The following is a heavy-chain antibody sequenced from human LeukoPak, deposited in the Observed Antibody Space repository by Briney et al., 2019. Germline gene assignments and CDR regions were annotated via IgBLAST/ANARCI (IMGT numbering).Heavy chain of an antibody. CDR2: INHSGST. J-gene: IGHJ6*03. CDR3: AREGIVVVPAAMPYYYYYMDV. D-gene: IGHD2-2*01. Sequence: SETLSLTCAVYGGSFSGYYWSWIRQPPGKGLEWIGEINHSGSTNYNPSLKSRVTMSVDTSKNQFSLKLSSVTAADTAVYYCAREGIVVVPAAMPYYYYYMDVWGKGTTVTISS. V-gene: IGHV4-34*01. CDR1: GGSFSGYY.